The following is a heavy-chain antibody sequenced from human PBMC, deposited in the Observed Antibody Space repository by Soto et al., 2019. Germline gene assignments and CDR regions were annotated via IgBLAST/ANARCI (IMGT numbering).Heavy chain of an antibody. CDR3: AKDLGASGDYYGMDV. CDR2: ISYDGSNK. D-gene: IGHD3-16*01. V-gene: IGHV3-30*18. CDR1: GFTFSSYG. J-gene: IGHJ6*02. Sequence: QVPLVESGGGVVQPGRSLRLSCAASGFTFSSYGMHWVRQAPGKGLEWVAVISYDGSNKYYADSVKGRFTISRDNSKNTLYLQMNSLRAEDTAVYYCAKDLGASGDYYGMDVWGQGTTVTVSS.